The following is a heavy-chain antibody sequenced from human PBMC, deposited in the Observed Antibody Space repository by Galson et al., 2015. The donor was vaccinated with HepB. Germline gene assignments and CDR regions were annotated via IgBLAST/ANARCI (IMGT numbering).Heavy chain of an antibody. CDR2: ISSSSSYI. V-gene: IGHV3-21*01. D-gene: IGHD1-1*01. CDR1: GFTFSSYS. Sequence: SLRLSCAASGFTFSSYSMNWVRQAPGKGLEWVSSISSSSSYIYYADSVKGRFTISRDNAKNSLYLQMNSLRAEDTAVYYCATSPTGTVWYYYYMDIWRKGTTVTV. CDR3: ATSPTGTVWYYYYMDI. J-gene: IGHJ6*03.